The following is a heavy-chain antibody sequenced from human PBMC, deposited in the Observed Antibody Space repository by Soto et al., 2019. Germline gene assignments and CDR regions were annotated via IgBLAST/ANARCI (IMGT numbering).Heavy chain of an antibody. CDR3: AKEAPGYCSGGSCEEDY. D-gene: IGHD2-15*01. V-gene: IGHV3-30*18. CDR1: GFTFSSYG. CDR2: ISYDGSNK. Sequence: GGSLRLSCAASGFTFSSYGMHWVRQAPGKGLEWVAVISYDGSNKYYADSVKGRFTISRDNSKNTLYLQMNSLRAEDTAVYYCAKEAPGYCSGGSCEEDYWGQGTLVTVSS. J-gene: IGHJ4*02.